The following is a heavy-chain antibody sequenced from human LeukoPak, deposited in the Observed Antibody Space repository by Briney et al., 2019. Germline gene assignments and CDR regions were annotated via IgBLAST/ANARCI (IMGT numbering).Heavy chain of an antibody. Sequence: PSQTLSLTCTVSGGSISSGSYYWSWIRQPAGKGLEWIGRIYSSGSSKYNSSLKSRVIMSVDTSKNQFSLKLTSVTAADTAVYYCAREGGGFDYWGQGTLVTVSS. CDR1: GGSISSGSYY. CDR2: IYSSGSS. CDR3: AREGGGFDY. V-gene: IGHV4-61*02. J-gene: IGHJ4*02. D-gene: IGHD3-16*01.